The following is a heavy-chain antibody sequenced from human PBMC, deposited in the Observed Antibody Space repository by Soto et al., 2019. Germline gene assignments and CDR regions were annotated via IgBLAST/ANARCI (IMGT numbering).Heavy chain of an antibody. CDR1: GGTFSSYA. V-gene: IGHV1-69*13. Sequence: GASVKVSCKASGGTFSSYAISWVRQAPGQGLEWMGGIIPIFGTANYAQKFQGRVTITADESTSTAYMELSSLRSEDTAVYYCARVGRPEYSSGWYYFDYWGQGTLVTVSS. D-gene: IGHD6-19*01. CDR3: ARVGRPEYSSGWYYFDY. CDR2: IIPIFGTA. J-gene: IGHJ4*02.